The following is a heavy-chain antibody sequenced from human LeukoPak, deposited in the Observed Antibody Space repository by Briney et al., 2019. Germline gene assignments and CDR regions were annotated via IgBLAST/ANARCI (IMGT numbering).Heavy chain of an antibody. V-gene: IGHV3-30*02. CDR2: IRYDGRNE. J-gene: IGHJ4*02. CDR3: ARDGVFGYYDSSGYPDY. Sequence: GGSLRLSCVASGFAFSTYGMHWVRQAPGKGLEWVAFIRYDGRNEYYADSVKGRFTISRDNSRNTLYVQMNSLRSEDTAVYHCARDGVFGYYDSSGYPDYWGEGTLVTVSS. D-gene: IGHD3-22*01. CDR1: GFAFSTYG.